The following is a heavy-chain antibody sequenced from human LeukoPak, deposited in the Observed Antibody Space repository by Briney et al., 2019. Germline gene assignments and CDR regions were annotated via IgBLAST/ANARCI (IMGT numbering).Heavy chain of an antibody. CDR3: ARDAPLMGY. J-gene: IGHJ4*02. V-gene: IGHV3-21*01. CDR1: GFTFTSDS. CDR2: ISSSSSYI. Sequence: GGTLKLYYAPSGFTFTSDSMNWVRQAPGKGQQSVSCISSSSSYIYYADSVKGRFTFSRDNAKNSLYLRMNSLRAEDTAVYYCARDAPLMGYWGQGTLVTVSS. D-gene: IGHD3-10*01.